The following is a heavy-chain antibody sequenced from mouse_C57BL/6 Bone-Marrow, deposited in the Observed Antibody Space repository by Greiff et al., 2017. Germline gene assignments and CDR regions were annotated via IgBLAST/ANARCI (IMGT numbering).Heavy chain of an antibody. CDR2: IDPSDGNT. Sequence: QVQLQQPGAELVMPGASVKLSCKASGYTFTSYWMRWVKQRPGQGLEWIGEIDPSDGNTNYNQKFKGKSTLTVDKSSSTAYMELSSLTSEDSAVYYCARSNYNGMDYWGQGTTVTVSS. CDR3: ARSNYNGMDY. D-gene: IGHD2-12*01. CDR1: GYTFTSYW. V-gene: IGHV1-69*01. J-gene: IGHJ4*01.